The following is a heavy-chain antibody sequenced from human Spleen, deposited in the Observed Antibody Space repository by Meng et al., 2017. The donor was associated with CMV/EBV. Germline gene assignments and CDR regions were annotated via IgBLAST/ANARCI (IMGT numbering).Heavy chain of an antibody. D-gene: IGHD1/OR15-1a*01. CDR1: GFIFNNYY. CDR3: AREPTPGEHDF. J-gene: IGHJ4*02. Sequence: GESLKISCAASGFIFNNYYMSWIRQAPGKGLEWVSYITSSGNLKYYADSVKGRFTISRDNAKNLLFLQMNSLKVEDTAVYYCAREPTPGEHDFWGQGGLVTVSS. CDR2: ITSSGNLK. V-gene: IGHV3-11*01.